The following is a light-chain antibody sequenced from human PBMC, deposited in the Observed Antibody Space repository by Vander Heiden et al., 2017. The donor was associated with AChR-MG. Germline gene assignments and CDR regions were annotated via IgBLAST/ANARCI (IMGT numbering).Light chain of an antibody. CDR3: QQRRT. J-gene: IGKJ2*01. V-gene: IGKV3-11*01. Sequence: EIVLTQSPATLSLSPGERATLSCRASQSVSSYLAWDQQKPGQAPRLLIYDASNRATGIQDRFSGSGSGTDFTLTISSLEPEDFAGYDGQQRRTFGQGTKLEIK. CDR1: QSVSSY. CDR2: DAS.